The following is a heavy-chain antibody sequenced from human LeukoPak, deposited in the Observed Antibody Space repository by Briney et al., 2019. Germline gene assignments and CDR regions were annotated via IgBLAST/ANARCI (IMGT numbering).Heavy chain of an antibody. D-gene: IGHD2-8*01. J-gene: IGHJ4*02. Sequence: ASVKVSCKASGYTFSNYYMHWVRQAPGQGLEWMGWINPSSGGTNFAQKFQGRVTMTRDTSISTAYMELHGPRSDDTAVYYCARHVSSSNEDYWGQGTLVTVSS. CDR2: INPSSGGT. CDR3: ARHVSSSNEDY. V-gene: IGHV1-2*02. CDR1: GYTFSNYY.